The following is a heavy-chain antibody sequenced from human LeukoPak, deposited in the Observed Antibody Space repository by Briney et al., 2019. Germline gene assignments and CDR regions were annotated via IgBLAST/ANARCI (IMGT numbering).Heavy chain of an antibody. CDR1: GGPITSSAYY. Sequence: SETLSLTCTVSGGPITSSAYYWVWVRHSPGRGLEWLGSIYSNGDTYYNPSFESRVTIAIETSKNQFSLKMTSVTAADTAAYYCTSRGFRLPLDAFDVWGQGTRVAVSS. D-gene: IGHD5-24*01. CDR3: TSRGFRLPLDAFDV. CDR2: IYSNGDT. V-gene: IGHV4-39*01. J-gene: IGHJ3*01.